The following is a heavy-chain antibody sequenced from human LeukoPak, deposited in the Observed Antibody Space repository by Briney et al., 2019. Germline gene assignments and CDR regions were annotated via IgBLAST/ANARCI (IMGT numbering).Heavy chain of an antibody. CDR2: VSYDGSNK. J-gene: IGHJ5*02. D-gene: IGHD4-17*01. V-gene: IGHV3-30-3*01. Sequence: GGSLRLSCAASGFTSSSYAMHWVRPAPGKGLERVAVVSYDGSNKYYADSVKGRFTISRDNSKNTLYLQMNSLRAEDTAVYYCARTRDGDYVSSWGQGTLVTVSS. CDR1: GFTSSSYA. CDR3: ARTRDGDYVSS.